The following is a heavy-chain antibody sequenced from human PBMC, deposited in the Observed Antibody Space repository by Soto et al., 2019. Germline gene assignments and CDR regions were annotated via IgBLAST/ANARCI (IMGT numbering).Heavy chain of an antibody. V-gene: IGHV3-33*01. CDR2: IYYDGSKE. CDR3: ARDKCNSGVCYIDY. J-gene: IGHJ4*02. D-gene: IGHD2-8*01. Sequence: GGSLRLSCAPSGFHFPTYGFHWVRQAPGKGLEWVAVIYYDGSKEYYADSVKGRFAFSRDDSKNTLYLQMDSLRAEDTAIYYCARDKCNSGVCYIDYWGQGTLVTVSS. CDR1: GFHFPTYG.